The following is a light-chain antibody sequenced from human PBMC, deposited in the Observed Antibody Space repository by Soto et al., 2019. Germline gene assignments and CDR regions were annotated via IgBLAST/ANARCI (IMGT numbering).Light chain of an antibody. Sequence: QSVLTQPPSVSAAPGQRVTISCSGSSSNIGNNYVSWYQQLPGTAPKLLIYENDKRPSGFPDRFSGSKSGTSATLGITGLQTGDEADYYCGAWDSSLSAWVVGGGTKLTVL. CDR2: END. J-gene: IGLJ3*02. CDR1: SSNIGNNY. V-gene: IGLV1-51*02. CDR3: GAWDSSLSAWV.